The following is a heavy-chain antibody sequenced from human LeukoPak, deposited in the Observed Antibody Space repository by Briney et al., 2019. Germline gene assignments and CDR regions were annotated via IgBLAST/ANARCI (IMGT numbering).Heavy chain of an antibody. Sequence: SETLSLTCSVSGGSLSSSSYYWAWIRQPPGKGLEWIGTIYYSGSTYYNSSLKSRVTISVDTSKNQFSLKLSSVTAADTAVYYCARSSFRAAGKGFDPWGQGTLVTVSS. V-gene: IGHV4-39*01. CDR2: IYYSGST. D-gene: IGHD6-13*01. CDR3: ARSSFRAAGKGFDP. J-gene: IGHJ5*02. CDR1: GGSLSSSSYY.